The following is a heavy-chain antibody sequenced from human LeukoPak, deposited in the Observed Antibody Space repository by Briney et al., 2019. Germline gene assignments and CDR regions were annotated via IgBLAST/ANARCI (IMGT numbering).Heavy chain of an antibody. J-gene: IGHJ4*02. D-gene: IGHD3-16*02. CDR3: ARVRAGDDYVWGSYRYIFDY. V-gene: IGHV4-39*01. Sequence: PSETLSLTCTVSGGSISSSSSYWGWIRQPPGKGLEWIGSIYYSGSTYYNPSLKSRVTISVDTSKNQFSLKLSSVTAADTAVYYCARVRAGDDYVWGSYRYIFDYWGQGTLVTVSS. CDR2: IYYSGST. CDR1: GGSISSSSSY.